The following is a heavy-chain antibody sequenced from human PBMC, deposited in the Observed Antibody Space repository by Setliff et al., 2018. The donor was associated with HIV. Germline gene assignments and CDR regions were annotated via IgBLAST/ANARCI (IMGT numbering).Heavy chain of an antibody. D-gene: IGHD2-2*01. CDR1: GGSISSSSYY. CDR2: INHSGNT. V-gene: IGHV4-39*06. J-gene: IGHJ4*02. CDR3: ATHCTSTSCYSAGLDY. Sequence: KPSETLSLTCTVSGGSISSSSYYWGWIRQPPGKGLEWIGEINHSGNTNYNPSLKSRVTISVDTSKNQFTLNLNSVTDADTAVYYCATHCTSTSCYSAGLDYWGQGTMVTVSS.